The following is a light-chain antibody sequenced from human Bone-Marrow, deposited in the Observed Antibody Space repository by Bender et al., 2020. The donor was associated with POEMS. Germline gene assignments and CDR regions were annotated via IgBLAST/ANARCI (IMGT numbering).Light chain of an antibody. J-gene: IGLJ3*02. CDR2: EVT. CDR3: CSYTGSSTLWV. Sequence: QSALTQPASVSGSPGQSITISCTGASGDVVNYNRVSWYQQHPGKAPKLMIYEVTKRPSGVSNRFSGSKSGNTASLTISGLQTEDEADYFCCSYTGSSTLWVFGGGTKLTVL. CDR1: SGDVVNYNR. V-gene: IGLV2-14*02.